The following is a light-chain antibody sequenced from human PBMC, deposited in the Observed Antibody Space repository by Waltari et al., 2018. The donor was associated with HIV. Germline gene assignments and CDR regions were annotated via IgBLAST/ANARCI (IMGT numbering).Light chain of an antibody. CDR2: DVT. CDR3: SSYAGSSMSYA. Sequence: HSALTQPPSASGSPGQSVSISCTGASRDVGAFKVFSWYQQHPGKAPKLLIYDVTKRPSGVPDRFSGSKSGNTASQNVSGLQAEDEAHYYCSSYAGSSMSYAFGTGTKVTVL. V-gene: IGLV2-8*01. CDR1: SRDVGAFKV. J-gene: IGLJ1*01.